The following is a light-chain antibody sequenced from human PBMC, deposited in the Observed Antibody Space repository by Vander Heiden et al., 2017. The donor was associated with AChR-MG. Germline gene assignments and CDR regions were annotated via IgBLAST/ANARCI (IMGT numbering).Light chain of an antibody. J-gene: IGLJ2*01. Sequence: QSVLTQPPSVSGAPGQRVTISCTGSSSNIRAGYDVNWYQQPPGTAPKLLIYGNNNRPSGVPDRFSGSKSGTSASLAITGLQAEDEADYYCQSYDSSLSGSVFGGGTKLTVL. V-gene: IGLV1-40*01. CDR2: GNN. CDR1: SSNIRAGYD. CDR3: QSYDSSLSGSV.